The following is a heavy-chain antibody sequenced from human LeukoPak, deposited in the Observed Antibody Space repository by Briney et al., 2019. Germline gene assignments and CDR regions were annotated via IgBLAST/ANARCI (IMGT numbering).Heavy chain of an antibody. Sequence: SVRVSCKAAGGTFSSYAISWVRQAPGQGLEWMGGIIPIFGTANYAQKFQGRVTITADESTSTAYMELSSLRSEDTAVYYCARLASGNNWNDQMTFDYWGQGTLVTVSS. J-gene: IGHJ4*02. CDR2: IIPIFGTA. CDR3: ARLASGNNWNDQMTFDY. V-gene: IGHV1-69*01. D-gene: IGHD1-1*01. CDR1: GGTFSSYA.